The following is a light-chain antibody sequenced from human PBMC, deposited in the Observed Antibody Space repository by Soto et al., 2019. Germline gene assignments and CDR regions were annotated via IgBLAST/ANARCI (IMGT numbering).Light chain of an antibody. CDR1: QSVSNF. CDR3: EQRSIWPT. CDR2: DAS. V-gene: IGKV3-11*01. Sequence: EIVLTQSPATLSLSPGERATLSCRASQSVSNFLAWYQQKPGQAPRLLIYDASSRATGIPARFSGSGSGTEFTLTISSLEPEDFAVYYCEQRSIWPTFGQGTRLEIK. J-gene: IGKJ5*01.